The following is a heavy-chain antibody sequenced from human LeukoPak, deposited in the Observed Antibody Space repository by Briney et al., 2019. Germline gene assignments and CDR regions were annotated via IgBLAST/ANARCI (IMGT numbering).Heavy chain of an antibody. J-gene: IGHJ5*02. CDR3: ARSGSYPVGFDP. D-gene: IGHD1-26*01. Sequence: SETLSLTCTVSGGSISSGDYYWRWVRQPPGKGLEWIGYIYYSGSTYYNPSLKSRVTISVDTSKNQFSLKLSSVTAADTAVYYCARSGSYPVGFDPWGQGTLVTVSS. CDR1: GGSISSGDYY. CDR2: IYYSGST. V-gene: IGHV4-30-4*01.